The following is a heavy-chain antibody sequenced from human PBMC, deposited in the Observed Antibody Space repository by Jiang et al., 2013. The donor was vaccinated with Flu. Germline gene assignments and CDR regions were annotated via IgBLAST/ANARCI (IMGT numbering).Heavy chain of an antibody. J-gene: IGHJ4*02. D-gene: IGHD2-8*01. V-gene: IGHV1-69*04. CDR2: TVPRLNII. CDR1: GDTFGNYA. CDR3: ASTKGGFQEPFDY. Sequence: GAEVKKPGSSVKVSCKASGDTFGNYAISWVRQAPGQGLEWMARTVPRLNIINYAQKFQDRVTVTADKSTNTVYMELSSLRSDDTALYFCASTKGGFQEPFDYWGQGTLVTVSS.